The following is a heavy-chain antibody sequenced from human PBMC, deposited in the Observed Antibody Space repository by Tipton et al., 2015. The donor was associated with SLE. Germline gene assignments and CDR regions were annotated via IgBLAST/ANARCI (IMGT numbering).Heavy chain of an antibody. CDR1: GFTFSAYG. V-gene: IGHV3-30*02. CDR3: AKDHVEYSRSYFFDY. Sequence: QLVQSGGGVVQPGGSLRLSCAASGFTFSAYGIHWVRQAPGKGLEWVAFIRYDGSDKYHADSVKGRFTISRDNSKNTLYLQMNSLRTEDTAIYYCAKDHVEYSRSYFFDYWGQGTLVTVSS. CDR2: IRYDGSDK. J-gene: IGHJ4*02. D-gene: IGHD6-13*01.